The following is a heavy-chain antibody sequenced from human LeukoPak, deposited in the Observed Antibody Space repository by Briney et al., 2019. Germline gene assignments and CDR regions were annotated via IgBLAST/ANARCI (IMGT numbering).Heavy chain of an antibody. Sequence: ASVKVSCKASGYTFTGYYVHWVRQALGQGLEWMGRINPNSGGTNYAQKFQGRVTMTRDTSISTAYMELSRLRSDDTAVYYCASHFHYYDSSGYYADAFDIWGQGTMVTVSS. D-gene: IGHD3-22*01. CDR3: ASHFHYYDSSGYYADAFDI. CDR1: GYTFTGYY. V-gene: IGHV1-2*06. J-gene: IGHJ3*02. CDR2: INPNSGGT.